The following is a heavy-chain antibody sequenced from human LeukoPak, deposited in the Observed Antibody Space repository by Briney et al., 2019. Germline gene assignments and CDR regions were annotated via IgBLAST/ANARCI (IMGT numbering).Heavy chain of an antibody. V-gene: IGHV1-69*13. D-gene: IGHD3-9*01. CDR1: GGTFSSYA. CDR3: ARRDVGNYDILTGYYSPLDY. J-gene: IGHJ4*02. CDR2: IIPIFGTA. Sequence: SVKVSCKASGGTFSSYAISWVRQAPGQGLEWMGGIIPIFGTANYAQKFQGRVTITADESTSTAYMELSSLRSEDTAVYYCARRDVGNYDILTGYYSPLDYWGQGTLVTVSS.